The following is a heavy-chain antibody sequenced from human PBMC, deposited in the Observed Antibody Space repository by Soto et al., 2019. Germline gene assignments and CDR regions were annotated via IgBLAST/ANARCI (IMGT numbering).Heavy chain of an antibody. J-gene: IGHJ4*02. Sequence: SETLSLTCAVYGGSFSGYYWTWIRQPPGTGLEWIGEINHSGSTNYNPSLKSRVTISVDTSKNQFSLKLTSVTAADTAVYYCARDNAREQYYDSSGYWYYFDYWGQGTLVTVS. D-gene: IGHD3-22*01. CDR1: GGSFSGYY. V-gene: IGHV4-34*01. CDR3: ARDNAREQYYDSSGYWYYFDY. CDR2: INHSGST.